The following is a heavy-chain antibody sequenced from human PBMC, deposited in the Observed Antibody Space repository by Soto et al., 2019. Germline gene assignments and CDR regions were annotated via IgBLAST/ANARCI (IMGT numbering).Heavy chain of an antibody. V-gene: IGHV4-4*07. CDR2: VYSSGGT. J-gene: IGHJ5*02. CDR3: ARGQRFSDWFDP. CDR1: GGSMSSYY. D-gene: IGHD3-3*01. Sequence: SETLSLTCSVSGGSMSSYYWTWIRQPAVNRLEWIGRVYSSGGTHYNSSLKSRVTISLDTSKNQCSPRLSSVTAADTAVYYCARGQRFSDWFDPWGQGTLVTVSS.